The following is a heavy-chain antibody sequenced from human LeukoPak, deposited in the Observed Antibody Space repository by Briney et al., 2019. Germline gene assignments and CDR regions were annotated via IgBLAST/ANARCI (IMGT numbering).Heavy chain of an antibody. CDR3: AGLYGSGSYSNYYYYYGMDV. V-gene: IGHV3-74*01. CDR2: INSDGSST. CDR1: GFTFSSYW. Sequence: PGGSLRLSCAASGFTFSSYWMHWVSQAPGKGLVWVSRINSDGSSTSYADSVKGRFTISRDNATNTLYLQMNSLRAEGTAVYYCAGLYGSGSYSNYYYYYGMDVWGKGTTVTVSS. D-gene: IGHD3-10*01. J-gene: IGHJ6*04.